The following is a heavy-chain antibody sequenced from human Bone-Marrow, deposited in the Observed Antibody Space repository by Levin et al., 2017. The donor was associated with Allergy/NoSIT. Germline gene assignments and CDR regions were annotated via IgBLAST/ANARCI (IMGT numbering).Heavy chain of an antibody. CDR3: AKLGGGSCYSPHFQH. V-gene: IGHV3-30*18. J-gene: IGHJ1*01. CDR1: GFTFSSYG. CDR2: ISYDGSNK. D-gene: IGHD2-15*01. Sequence: GGSLRLSCAASGFTFSSYGMHWVRQAPGKGLEWVAFISYDGSNKYYADSVKGRFTISRDNSKNTLYLQMNSLRAEDTAVYYCAKLGGGSCYSPHFQHWGQGTLVTVSS.